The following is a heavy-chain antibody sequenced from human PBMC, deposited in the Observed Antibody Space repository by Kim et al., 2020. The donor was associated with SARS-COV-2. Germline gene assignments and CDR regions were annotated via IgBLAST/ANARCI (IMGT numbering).Heavy chain of an antibody. V-gene: IGHV3-23*01. J-gene: IGHJ4*02. Sequence: GGSLRLSCAASGYSINTFAMSWVRQAPGKGLEWVSAITKYDGRTYYADSVRGRFTISRDNSKNTVYLQMDSLRAEDTGLYYCAKDHPSSGWPTFDYWGQGTLAT. CDR3: AKDHPSSGWPTFDY. D-gene: IGHD6-19*01. CDR1: GYSINTFA. CDR2: ITKYDGRT.